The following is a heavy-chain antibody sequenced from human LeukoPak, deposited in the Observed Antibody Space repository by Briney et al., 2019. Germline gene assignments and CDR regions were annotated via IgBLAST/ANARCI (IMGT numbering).Heavy chain of an antibody. V-gene: IGHV1-46*01. CDR2: INPRGGSA. CDR3: ARANMVRGVGLFFDRNWFDP. D-gene: IGHD3-10*01. J-gene: IGHJ5*02. CDR1: GYTFTSYY. Sequence: ASVKVSCKASGYTFTSYYMHWMRQAPGQGPEWMGIINPRGGSADYAQKFQGRVTMTRDTSISTAYMELSRLRSDDTAVYYCARANMVRGVGLFFDRNWFDPWGQGTLVTVSS.